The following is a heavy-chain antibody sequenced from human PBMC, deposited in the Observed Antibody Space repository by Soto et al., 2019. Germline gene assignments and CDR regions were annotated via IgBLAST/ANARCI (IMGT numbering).Heavy chain of an antibody. CDR2: LSGSGVST. CDR1: GFTFSSYA. Sequence: EVQLLESGGGLVQPGGSLRLSCAASGFTFSSYAMTWVRQAPGKGLEWVSALSGSGVSTYYADSVKGRFTISRDNSKNTLYLQMKRLRAEDTAVYYCAKGGGSKDYYDTSGYYLYYYYAMDVWGQGTTVTVSS. CDR3: AKGGGSKDYYDTSGYYLYYYYAMDV. V-gene: IGHV3-23*01. D-gene: IGHD3-22*01. J-gene: IGHJ6*02.